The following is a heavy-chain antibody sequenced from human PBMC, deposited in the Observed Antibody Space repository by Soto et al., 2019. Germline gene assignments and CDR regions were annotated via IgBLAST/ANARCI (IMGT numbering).Heavy chain of an antibody. D-gene: IGHD2-15*01. V-gene: IGHV4-61*01. Sequence: SLPCTVSGGSVSSGSYYWSWIRQPPGKGLEWIGYIYYSGSTNYNPSLKSRVTISVDTSKNQFSLKLSSVTAADTAVYYCARDFFGYCSGGSCYRTNWFDPWGQGTLVTVSS. CDR2: IYYSGST. J-gene: IGHJ5*02. CDR1: GGSVSSGSYY. CDR3: ARDFFGYCSGGSCYRTNWFDP.